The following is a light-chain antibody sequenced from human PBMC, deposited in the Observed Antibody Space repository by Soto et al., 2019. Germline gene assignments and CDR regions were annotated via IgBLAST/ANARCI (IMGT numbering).Light chain of an antibody. CDR2: WAS. CDR1: QSVLYSSNNKNY. Sequence: DIVMTQSPDSLAVSLGERATINCKSSQSVLYSSNNKNYLAWYQQKPGQPPKLLIYWASTRESGVPDRFSGSGSGTDFTLTISSLQAEDVAVYYCQQYHSTPQYTFGQGTKLEIK. J-gene: IGKJ2*01. CDR3: QQYHSTPQYT. V-gene: IGKV4-1*01.